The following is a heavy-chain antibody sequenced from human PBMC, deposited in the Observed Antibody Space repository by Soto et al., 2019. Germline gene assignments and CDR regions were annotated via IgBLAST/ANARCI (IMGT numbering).Heavy chain of an antibody. V-gene: IGHV3-73*02. CDR1: GFTFSGSA. CDR3: TRHEGIDYYDSSGYYAQNS. J-gene: IGHJ4*02. CDR2: IRSKANSYAT. Sequence: EVQLVESGGGLVQPGGSLKLSCAASGFTFSGSAMHWVRQASGKGLEWVGRIRSKANSYATAYAASVKGRFTISRDDSKNTAYLQMNSLKTEDTAVYYCTRHEGIDYYDSSGYYAQNSWGQGTLVTVSS. D-gene: IGHD3-22*01.